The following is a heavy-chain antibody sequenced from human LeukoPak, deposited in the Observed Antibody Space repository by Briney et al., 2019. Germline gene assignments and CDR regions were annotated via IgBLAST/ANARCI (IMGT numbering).Heavy chain of an antibody. CDR1: GFTFNNYA. V-gene: IGHV3-23*01. CDR2: INESGGST. D-gene: IGHD1-26*01. CDR3: ARAGVGAFNDAFDI. J-gene: IGHJ3*02. Sequence: GGSLRLSCAASGFTFNNYAMNWVRQAPGKGLEWVSTINESGGSTYYPDSVKGRFTISRDNSKNTLYLQMNSLRVEDTAVYYCARAGVGAFNDAFDIWGQGTMVTVSS.